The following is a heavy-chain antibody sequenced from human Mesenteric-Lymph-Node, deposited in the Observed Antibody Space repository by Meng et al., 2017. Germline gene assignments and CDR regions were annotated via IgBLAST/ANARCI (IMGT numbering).Heavy chain of an antibody. V-gene: IGHV3-7*01. J-gene: IGHJ6*02. CDR3: ARQEYSSSWTDYYYYGMDV. CDR2: IKQDGSEK. D-gene: IGHD6-13*01. Sequence: GGSLRLSCAASGFTFSSYWMSWVRQAPGKGLEWVANIKQDGSEKYYVDSVKGRFTISRDNAKNSLYLQMNSLRAEDTAVYYCARQEYSSSWTDYYYYGMDVWGQGTTVTVSS. CDR1: GFTFSSYW.